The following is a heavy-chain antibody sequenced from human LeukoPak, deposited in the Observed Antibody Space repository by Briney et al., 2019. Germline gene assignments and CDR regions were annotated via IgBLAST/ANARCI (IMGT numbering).Heavy chain of an antibody. D-gene: IGHD4-11*01. V-gene: IGHV3-21*01. CDR3: ASSPPRDYNPYDY. CDR2: ISSSSSYI. Sequence: PGGSLRLSCAASGFTFSSYSMNWVRQAPGKGLEWVSSISSSSSYIYYADSVKGRFTISRDNAKNSLYLQMNSLRAEDTAVYYCASSPPRDYNPYDYWGQGTLVTVSS. CDR1: GFTFSSYS. J-gene: IGHJ4*02.